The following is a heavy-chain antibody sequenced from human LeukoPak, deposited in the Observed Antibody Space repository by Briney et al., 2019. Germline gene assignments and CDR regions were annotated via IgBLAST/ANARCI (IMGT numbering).Heavy chain of an antibody. D-gene: IGHD2-21*01. CDR3: ARDHALWSNCFDY. Sequence: ASVTVSCKTSGYSFTDYGITWVRQAPGQGLEWMGWISARNGNTNFSQRLQGRVTMTTDTSTSTAYMELRGLTSDDTAVYYCARDHALWSNCFDYWGQGTLVTVSS. CDR1: GYSFTDYG. J-gene: IGHJ4*02. CDR2: ISARNGNT. V-gene: IGHV1-18*01.